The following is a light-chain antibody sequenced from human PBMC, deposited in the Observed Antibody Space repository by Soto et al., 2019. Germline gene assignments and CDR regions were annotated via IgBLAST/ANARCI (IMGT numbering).Light chain of an antibody. CDR1: QSVSSN. Sequence: EIVMTQSPATLSVSPGERATLSCRASQSVSSNLAWYQQKPGQAPRLLIYGASTRATGIPARFSGSGSGTEFTLTISSLQSEDFAGYYGQQYNNWPSITFGQGTRLEIK. V-gene: IGKV3-15*01. CDR2: GAS. J-gene: IGKJ5*01. CDR3: QQYNNWPSIT.